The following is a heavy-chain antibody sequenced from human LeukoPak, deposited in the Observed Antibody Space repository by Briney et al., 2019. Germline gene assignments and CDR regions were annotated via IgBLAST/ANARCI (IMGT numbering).Heavy chain of an antibody. CDR2: IFGSGGSV. J-gene: IGHJ4*02. CDR1: GFTFNNYA. V-gene: IGHV3-23*01. CDR3: GKTTVGYSSGRYPGWPVDC. Sequence: GGSLRLSCAASGFTFNNYAMYWVRQAPGKGLEWVAGIFGSGGSVHYADSVKGRFTIFGDNSKNTVYLQMNSLRAEDTAVYYCGKTTVGYSSGRYPGWPVDCWGQGTLVTVSS. D-gene: IGHD6-19*01.